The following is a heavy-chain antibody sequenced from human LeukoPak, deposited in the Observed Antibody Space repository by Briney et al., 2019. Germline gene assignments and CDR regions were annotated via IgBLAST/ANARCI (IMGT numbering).Heavy chain of an antibody. CDR3: ARDRQLERRPHAFDI. D-gene: IGHD1-1*01. V-gene: IGHV3-21*01. Sequence: PGGSLRLSCAASGFTFSSYSMNWVRQAPGKGLEWVSSISSSSSYIYYADSVKGRFTISRDNAKNTLYLQKNSLRAEDTAVYYCARDRQLERRPHAFDIWGQGTMVTVSS. CDR2: ISSSSSYI. J-gene: IGHJ3*02. CDR1: GFTFSSYS.